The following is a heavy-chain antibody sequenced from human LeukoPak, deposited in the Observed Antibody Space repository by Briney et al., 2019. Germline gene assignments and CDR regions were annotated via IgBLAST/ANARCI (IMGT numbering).Heavy chain of an antibody. V-gene: IGHV4-59*08. D-gene: IGHD3-22*01. J-gene: IGHJ4*02. Sequence: SETLPLTCTVSGGSMINYYWSWIRQPPGKGLEWIGYISSSGGTSYNPSLESRVTISVDTSKNQFSLKLSSVTAADTAVYYCARLYDSSGYYYPPPRFDYWGQGTLVTVSS. CDR3: ARLYDSSGYYYPPPRFDY. CDR1: GGSMINYY. CDR2: ISSSGGT.